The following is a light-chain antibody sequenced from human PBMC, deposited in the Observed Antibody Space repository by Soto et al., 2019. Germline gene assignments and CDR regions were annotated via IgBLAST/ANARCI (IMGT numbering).Light chain of an antibody. CDR2: AAS. J-gene: IGKJ1*01. CDR1: RSIDNY. V-gene: IGKV1-39*01. CDR3: QQNYNTPRT. Sequence: DIQMTQSPSSLSASVGDRVTITCRASRSIDNYLNWYQHKPGKAPKLLIYAASSLQSGVLSRFSGIGSGTDFTLTISILQPEDFATYYCQQNYNTPRTFGQGTKVEIE.